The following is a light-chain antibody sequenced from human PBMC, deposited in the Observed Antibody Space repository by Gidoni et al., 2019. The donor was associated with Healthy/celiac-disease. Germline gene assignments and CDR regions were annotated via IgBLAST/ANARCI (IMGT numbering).Light chain of an antibody. V-gene: IGKV4-1*01. Sequence: DIVMNQSPDSLAVSLGERATINCKSSQSVLYSSNNKSYLAWYQQKPGQPPKLLIYWASTREAGVPDRFSGSGSGTDFTLTISSLQAEDVSVYYCQQYYSTPPLTFXGXTKVEIK. J-gene: IGKJ4*01. CDR2: WAS. CDR1: QSVLYSSNNKSY. CDR3: QQYYSTPPLT.